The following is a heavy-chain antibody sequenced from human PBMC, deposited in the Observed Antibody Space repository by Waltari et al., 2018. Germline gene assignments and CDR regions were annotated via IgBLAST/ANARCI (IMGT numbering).Heavy chain of an antibody. CDR1: GGSISSYY. Sequence: QVQLQESGPGLVKPSETLSLTCTVSGGSISSYYWSWIRQPAGKGLEWIGRIYTSGSTNYNPSLKSRVTMSVDTSKNQFSLKLSSVTAADTAVYYCASEEQWQTRGTFDLWGRGTLVTVSS. D-gene: IGHD6-19*01. V-gene: IGHV4-4*07. J-gene: IGHJ2*01. CDR2: IYTSGST. CDR3: ASEEQWQTRGTFDL.